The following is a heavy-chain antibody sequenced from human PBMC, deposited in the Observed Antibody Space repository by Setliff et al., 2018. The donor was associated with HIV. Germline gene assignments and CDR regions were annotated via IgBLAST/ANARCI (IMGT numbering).Heavy chain of an antibody. Sequence: GESLKISCKDSGDKFPNYYLGWVRQMPGKGLEWIGVIYVSDSDIRYSPSFQGQVTISADKSINTAYLQLSSLRASDTAIYYCTKGGGLNFRYHDWFVKIWGQGTLVTVSS. CDR3: TKGGGLNFRYHDWFVKI. CDR1: GDKFPNYY. CDR2: IYVSDSDI. D-gene: IGHD3-9*01. J-gene: IGHJ4*03. V-gene: IGHV5-51*01.